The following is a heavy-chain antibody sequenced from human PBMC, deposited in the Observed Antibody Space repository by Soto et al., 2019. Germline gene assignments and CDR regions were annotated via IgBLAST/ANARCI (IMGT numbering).Heavy chain of an antibody. Sequence: QVQLVQSGAEVKKPGASVKVSCKASGYTFTNYYIYSVRQAPGQGLEWMGKINPTGGSTSYAQKFTGRVTLTRDTSTSTVYMELSSLRCEDTAVYYCARAYYASGSPLLPSDYWGQGTLVTVSS. CDR1: GYTFTNYY. V-gene: IGHV1-46*03. J-gene: IGHJ4*02. CDR3: ARAYYASGSPLLPSDY. D-gene: IGHD3-10*01. CDR2: INPTGGST.